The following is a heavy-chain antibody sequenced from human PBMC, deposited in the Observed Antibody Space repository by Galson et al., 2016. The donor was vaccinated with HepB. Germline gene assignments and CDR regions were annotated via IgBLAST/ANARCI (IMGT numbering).Heavy chain of an antibody. CDR1: GFTFGDYA. D-gene: IGHD3-16*01. CDR2: ITSDGDSR. J-gene: IGHJ3*01. V-gene: IGHV3-11*06. CDR3: ARDRLGWLDL. Sequence: SLRLSCAASGFTFGDYAMSWVRQAPGKGLEWVSFITSDGDSRNYADSVKGRFTISRDNARNSLYLRMNSLRDEDTAVYYCARDRLGWLDLWGQGTMVTVSS.